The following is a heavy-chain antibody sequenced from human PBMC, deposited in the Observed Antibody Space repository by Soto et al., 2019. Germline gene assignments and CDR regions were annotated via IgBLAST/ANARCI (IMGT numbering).Heavy chain of an antibody. Sequence: KTGGSLRLSCAASRFTFSYYYMTWIRQAPGKGLEWVSYISSSGTGIYYPDSVKGRFTISRDNAKNSLYLQMSSLRAEDTAVYYCARAYSNAFDIWGQGTMVTVS. V-gene: IGHV3-11*01. D-gene: IGHD2-15*01. CDR1: RFTFSYYY. CDR2: ISSSGTGI. CDR3: ARAYSNAFDI. J-gene: IGHJ3*02.